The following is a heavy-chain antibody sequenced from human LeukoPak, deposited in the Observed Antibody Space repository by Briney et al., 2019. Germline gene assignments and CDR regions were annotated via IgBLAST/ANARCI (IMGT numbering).Heavy chain of an antibody. Sequence: GGSLRLSCTASGYIFGDHAMSWVRQAPGKGLEWVGFIRSKADGATTEYAASVKGRFTISRDDSEGIAYLQMNSLRIDDTAVYYCARGPIHLWLHNGMDVWGQGTTVIVFS. CDR3: ARGPIHLWLHNGMDV. V-gene: IGHV3-49*04. D-gene: IGHD5-12*01. J-gene: IGHJ6*02. CDR1: GYIFGDHA. CDR2: IRSKADGATT.